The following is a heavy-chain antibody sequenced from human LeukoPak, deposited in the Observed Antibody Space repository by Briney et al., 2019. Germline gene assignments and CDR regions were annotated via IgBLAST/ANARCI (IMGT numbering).Heavy chain of an antibody. CDR1: GFTFSSYA. D-gene: IGHD5-18*01. CDR2: ISGSGGST. V-gene: IGHV3-23*01. Sequence: GGSLRLSCAASGFTFSSYAMSWVRQAPGKGLEWVSAISGSGGSTYYADSVKGRFTISRDNSKNTLYLQMYSLRAEDTAVYYCAKGPLQLWLRYFDYWGQGTLVTVSS. J-gene: IGHJ4*02. CDR3: AKGPLQLWLRYFDY.